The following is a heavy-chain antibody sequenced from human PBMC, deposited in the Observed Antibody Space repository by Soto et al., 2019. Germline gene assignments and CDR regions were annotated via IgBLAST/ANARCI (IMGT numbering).Heavy chain of an antibody. D-gene: IGHD6-19*01. CDR1: GGSISNYY. J-gene: IGHJ4*02. Sequence: SETLSLTCTVSGGSISNYYWNWIRQPAGKGLQWIGRIYSSGSTNYNPSLKSRVTMSVDTSRNQFSLKLTSVTAADTAVYYCAREIVAGAVDYWGQGTLVTVS. CDR2: IYSSGST. V-gene: IGHV4-4*07. CDR3: AREIVAGAVDY.